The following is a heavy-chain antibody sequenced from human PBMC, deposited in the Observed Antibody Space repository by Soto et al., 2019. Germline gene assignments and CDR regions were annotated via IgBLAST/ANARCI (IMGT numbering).Heavy chain of an antibody. CDR1: GYTFNSYG. J-gene: IGHJ6*02. CDR2: ISAYNGKT. V-gene: IGHV1-18*01. D-gene: IGHD5-12*01. CDR3: ARGGDVNNYHGMDV. Sequence: QVQLVQSGGEVKKPGASVKLSCTASGYTFNSYGISWVRQAPGQGLEWMGWISAYNGKTNYAQNVQGRVTMTTDTSTRTAYMDLRSLRSDDTAVHYCARGGDVNNYHGMDVWGQGTTVTVSS.